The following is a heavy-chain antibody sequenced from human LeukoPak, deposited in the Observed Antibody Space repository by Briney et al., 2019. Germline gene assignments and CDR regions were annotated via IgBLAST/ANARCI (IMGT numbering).Heavy chain of an antibody. V-gene: IGHV4-31*03. J-gene: IGHJ4*02. D-gene: IGHD3-10*01. CDR2: IYYTGST. Sequence: PSETLSLTCTVSGDSFTSGGYYWNWLRQHPVTGLEWIGYIYYTGSTNYNPSRKSRINISEDTSKNQFSLKLKSVTAADTAIYYCARSGLYYPGSGSFDYWGQGALVTVSS. CDR1: GDSFTSGGYY. CDR3: ARSGLYYPGSGSFDY.